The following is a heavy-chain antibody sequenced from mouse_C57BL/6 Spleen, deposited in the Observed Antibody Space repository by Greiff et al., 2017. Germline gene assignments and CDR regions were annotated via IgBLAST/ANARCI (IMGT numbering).Heavy chain of an antibody. V-gene: IGHV1-5*01. CDR2: IYPGNSGT. CDR1: GYTFTSYW. Sequence: EVQLQQSGTVLARPGASVKMSCKTSGYTFTSYWMHWVKQRPGPGLEWIGAIYPGNSGTSYNQKFKGKAKLTAVKPASTAYMELSGLTNEDSAVYYCTREGNCEGMDYWGQGTSVTVSS. J-gene: IGHJ4*01. CDR3: TREGNCEGMDY. D-gene: IGHD2-1*01.